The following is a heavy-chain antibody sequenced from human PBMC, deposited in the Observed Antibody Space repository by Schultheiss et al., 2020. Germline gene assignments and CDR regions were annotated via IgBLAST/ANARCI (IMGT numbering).Heavy chain of an antibody. J-gene: IGHJ4*02. V-gene: IGHV3-30*18. Sequence: GGSLRLSCAASGFTFSDYYMSWIRQAPGKGLEWVAVISYDGSNKYYADSVKGRFTISRDNSKNTLYLQMNSLRAEDTAVYYCAKDADTAMAYYFDYWGKGTLVTVSS. CDR1: GFTFSDYY. CDR3: AKDADTAMAYYFDY. D-gene: IGHD5-18*01. CDR2: ISYDGSNK.